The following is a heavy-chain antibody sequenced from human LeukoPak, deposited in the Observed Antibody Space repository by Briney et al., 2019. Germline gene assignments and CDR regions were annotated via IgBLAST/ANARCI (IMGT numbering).Heavy chain of an antibody. CDR1: GYTFTSYG. V-gene: IGHV1-8*03. Sequence: GASVKVSCKASGYTFTSYGITWVRQAPGQGLEWMGWVNPDTGNTGFAQKFQGRVTITQNNSVMTVYMELSSLTSEDTAVYYCARRGLVAGIYDLVYGFDIWGQGTMVTVSS. D-gene: IGHD3/OR15-3a*01. CDR2: VNPDTGNT. J-gene: IGHJ3*02. CDR3: ARRGLVAGIYDLVYGFDI.